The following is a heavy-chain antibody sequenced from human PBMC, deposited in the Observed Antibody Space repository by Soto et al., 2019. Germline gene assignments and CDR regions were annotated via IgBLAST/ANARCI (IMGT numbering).Heavy chain of an antibody. D-gene: IGHD2-2*01. V-gene: IGHV3-15*01. CDR1: GFSFRNAW. CDR3: TTGLQAYCDGTTCYAGNYYYDDMDV. Sequence: GGSLRLSCAASGFSFRNAWMSWVRQAPGKGLEWVGHIKSQGDGGTRDYAAPVKGRFTISRDDSKNTLFLQMNSLKNEDTAVYYCTTGLQAYCDGTTCYAGNYYYDDMDVCRQGTTVTVCS. J-gene: IGHJ6*02. CDR2: IKSQGDGGTR.